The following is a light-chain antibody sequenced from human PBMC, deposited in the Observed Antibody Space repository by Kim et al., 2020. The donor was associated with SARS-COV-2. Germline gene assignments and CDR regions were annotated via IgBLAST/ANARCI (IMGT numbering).Light chain of an antibody. CDR1: NLSKIY. CDR2: QDG. CDR3: QAWDSDTAV. Sequence: SVSTGQTASVTCSGYNLSKIYVSWYQQKPGQSPVLFIYQDGKRPSGIPERFSGASSGNTATLTISGTQALDEADYFCQAWDSDTAVFGGGTQLTVL. V-gene: IGLV3-1*01. J-gene: IGLJ2*01.